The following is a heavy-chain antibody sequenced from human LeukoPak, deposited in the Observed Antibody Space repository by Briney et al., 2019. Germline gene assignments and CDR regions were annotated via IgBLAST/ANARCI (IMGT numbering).Heavy chain of an antibody. D-gene: IGHD6-19*01. CDR3: AYSSGWYCPGY. J-gene: IGHJ4*02. V-gene: IGHV1-46*01. CDR1: GYTFTSYY. CDR2: INPSGGST. Sequence: VASVKVSCKASGYTFTSYYMHWVRQAPGQGLEWMGIINPSGGSTSYAQKFQGRVTMTRDTSTSTVYMELSSLRSEDTAVYYCAYSSGWYCPGYWGQGALVTVSS.